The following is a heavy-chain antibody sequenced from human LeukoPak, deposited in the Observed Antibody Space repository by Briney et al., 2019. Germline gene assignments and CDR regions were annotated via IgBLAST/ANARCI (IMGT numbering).Heavy chain of an antibody. V-gene: IGHV3-7*01. Sequence: AGTLRLSCAASGFTFSSYWMSWVRQAPGKGLEWVANINIAGSAKYYVDSVKGRFTISRDNAKNSLYLQMNSLRADDTAVYYCARYYDYVWGSYRQDYYYYFYMDVWGKGTTVTDPS. CDR3: ARYYDYVWGSYRQDYYYYFYMDV. CDR1: GFTFSSYW. CDR2: INIAGSAK. D-gene: IGHD3-16*02. J-gene: IGHJ6*03.